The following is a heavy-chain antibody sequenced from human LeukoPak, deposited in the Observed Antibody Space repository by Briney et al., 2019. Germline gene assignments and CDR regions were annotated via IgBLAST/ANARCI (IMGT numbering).Heavy chain of an antibody. CDR1: GGSISSSSYY. J-gene: IGHJ6*03. CDR3: ASLDRDTAMVHYYYYYMDV. CDR2: IYYSGST. Sequence: SETLSLTCTVSGGSISSSSYYWGWIRQPPGKGLEWIGSIYYSGSTYYNPSLKSRVTISVDTSKNQFSLKLSSVTAADTAVYYCASLDRDTAMVHYYYYYMDVWGKGTTVTISS. V-gene: IGHV4-39*01. D-gene: IGHD5-18*01.